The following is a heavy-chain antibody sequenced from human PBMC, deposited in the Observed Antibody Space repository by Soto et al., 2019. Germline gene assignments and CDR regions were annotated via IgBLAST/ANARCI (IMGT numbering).Heavy chain of an antibody. CDR3: ATRPAIAVAGTGLDY. J-gene: IGHJ4*02. D-gene: IGHD6-19*01. Sequence: QVQLVQSGAEVKKPGASVKVSCKVSGYTLTELSMHWVRQAPGKGLEWMGGFDPEDGETNYAQKLHGRATMTEDTSTDTAYMELSSLRSEDTAVYYCATRPAIAVAGTGLDYWGQGTLVTVSS. CDR2: FDPEDGET. V-gene: IGHV1-24*01. CDR1: GYTLTELS.